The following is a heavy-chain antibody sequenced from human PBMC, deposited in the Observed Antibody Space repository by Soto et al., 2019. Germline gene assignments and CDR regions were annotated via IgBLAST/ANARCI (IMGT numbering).Heavy chain of an antibody. CDR3: AKDPDYGDYRNWFDP. D-gene: IGHD4-17*01. CDR1: GFTFSSYG. Sequence: QVQLVESGGGVVQPGRSLRLSCAASGFTFSSYGMHWVRHAPGKGLEWVAVISYDGSNKYYADSVRGRFTISRDNSKNTQYLQMNSLRAEDTAVYYCAKDPDYGDYRNWFDPWGQGTLVTVSS. CDR2: ISYDGSNK. J-gene: IGHJ5*02. V-gene: IGHV3-30*18.